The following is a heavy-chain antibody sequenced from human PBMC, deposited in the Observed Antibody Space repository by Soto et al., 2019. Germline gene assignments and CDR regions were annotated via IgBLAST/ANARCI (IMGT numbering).Heavy chain of an antibody. Sequence: GGALRLSCAVSGFAFTTAWIKWVRQALGKGLEWAGRMKSKTDGGTPDFPAPVRGRFATSRDDSTSILYLQMNSLKTADTAVYYCTTDSYFTLQLVRFDYSGLRTLVTVSS. V-gene: IGHV3-15*07. CDR1: GFAFTTAW. J-gene: IGHJ4*02. CDR2: MKSKTDGGTP. D-gene: IGHD1-7*01. CDR3: TTDSYFTLQLVRFDY.